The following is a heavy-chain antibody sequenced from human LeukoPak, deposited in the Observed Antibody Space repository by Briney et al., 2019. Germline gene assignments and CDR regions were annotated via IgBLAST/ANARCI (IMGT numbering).Heavy chain of an antibody. CDR3: ARETAMVPYCYYMDV. J-gene: IGHJ6*03. D-gene: IGHD5-18*01. Sequence: PGGSLRLSCAASGFTFSSYWMSWVRQAPGKGLEWVANIKQDGSEKYYVDSVKGRFTISRDNAKNSLYLQMNSLRAEDTAVYYCARETAMVPYCYYMDVWGKGTTVTVSS. CDR1: GFTFSSYW. V-gene: IGHV3-7*01. CDR2: IKQDGSEK.